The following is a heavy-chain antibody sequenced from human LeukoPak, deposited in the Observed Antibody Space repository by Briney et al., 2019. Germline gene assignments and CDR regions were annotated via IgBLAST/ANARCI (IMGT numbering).Heavy chain of an antibody. Sequence: PSETLSLTCAVSGVSISSGGYSWSWIRQPPGKGLEWIGYIYHSGSTYYNPSLKSRVTISVDRSKNQFSLKLSSVTAADTAVYYCARGMNSGYYAPLDYWGQGTLVTVSS. CDR3: ARGMNSGYYAPLDY. CDR1: GVSISSGGYS. D-gene: IGHD3-22*01. CDR2: IYHSGST. V-gene: IGHV4-30-2*01. J-gene: IGHJ4*02.